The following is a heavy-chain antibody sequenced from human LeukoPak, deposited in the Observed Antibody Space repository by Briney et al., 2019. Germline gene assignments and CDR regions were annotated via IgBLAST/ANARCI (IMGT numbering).Heavy chain of an antibody. CDR2: IIPIFGTA. CDR1: GGTFSSYA. CDR3: ARGSLTAVAGTGWFDP. Sequence: ASVKVSCKASGGTFSSYAISWVRQAPGQGLEWMGRIIPIFGTANYAQKFQGRVTITTDESTSTAYMELSSLRSEDTAVYYCARGSLTAVAGTGWFDPWGQGTLVTVSS. J-gene: IGHJ5*02. V-gene: IGHV1-69*05. D-gene: IGHD6-19*01.